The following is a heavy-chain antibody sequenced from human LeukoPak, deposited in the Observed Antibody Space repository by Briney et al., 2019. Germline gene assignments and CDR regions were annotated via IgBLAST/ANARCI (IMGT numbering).Heavy chain of an antibody. CDR2: TYYRSKWYS. D-gene: IGHD3-10*01. CDR1: GDSFSSNSAA. CDR3: ARGPGALLH. J-gene: IGHJ4*02. V-gene: IGHV6-1*01. Sequence: SQTLSLTCVISGDSFSSNSAAWNWIRQSPSRGLEWLGRTYYRSKWYSYSAVSVKSRIIINPDTSKNQFSLQLNPVTPEDTADCARGPGALLHWGQGILVTVSS.